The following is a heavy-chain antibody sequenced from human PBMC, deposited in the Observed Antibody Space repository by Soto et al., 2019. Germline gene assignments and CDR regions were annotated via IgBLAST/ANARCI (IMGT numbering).Heavy chain of an antibody. V-gene: IGHV1-69*06. CDR1: GGTLSSYA. CDR2: IIPIFGTA. D-gene: IGHD5-12*01. J-gene: IGHJ5*02. Sequence: SVKVSCKASGGTLSSYAISWVRQAPGQGLEWMGGIIPIFGTANYAQKFQGRVTITADKSTSTAYMELSSLRSEDTAVYYCARGGDGYNYVWFDPWGQGTLVTVSS. CDR3: ARGGDGYNYVWFDP.